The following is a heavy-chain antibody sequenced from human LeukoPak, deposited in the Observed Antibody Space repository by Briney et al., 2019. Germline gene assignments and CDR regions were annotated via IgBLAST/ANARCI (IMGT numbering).Heavy chain of an antibody. D-gene: IGHD1-26*01. CDR3: ASGVEPIDSGSYLFDK. J-gene: IGHJ4*02. V-gene: IGHV1-2*06. Sequence: ASVKVSCKASGYTFTGYYIHWVRPAPRQGLEWMGRINPNSGGTNYAQKFQGRVTMTRGTSISTAYMELSRLRSDDTAVYYCASGVEPIDSGSYLFDKWGQGTLVTVSS. CDR1: GYTFTGYY. CDR2: INPNSGGT.